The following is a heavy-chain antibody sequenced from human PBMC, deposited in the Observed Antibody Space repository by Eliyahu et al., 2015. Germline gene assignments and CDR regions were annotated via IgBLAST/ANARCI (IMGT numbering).Heavy chain of an antibody. CDR2: VNLNSGGT. Sequence: QVQLVQSGAEVMKPGAXXXVSCXASXXSGYDIHWVRQAPGRGXEWMGWVNLNSGGTKYAQKFQGRVTMTRDTSISTAYMELSRLRSDDTAVYYCARGQWGDYYDTSGYPDYWGQGALVTVSS. CDR3: ARGQWGDYYDTSGYPDY. V-gene: IGHV1-2*02. CDR1: XXSGYD. D-gene: IGHD3-22*01. J-gene: IGHJ4*02.